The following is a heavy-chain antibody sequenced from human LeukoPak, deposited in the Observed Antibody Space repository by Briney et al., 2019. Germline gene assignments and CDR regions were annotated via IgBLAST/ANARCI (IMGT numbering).Heavy chain of an antibody. D-gene: IGHD3-10*01. J-gene: IGHJ4*02. Sequence: PSETLSLTCKVSGGSISNSNYYWSWIRQPPGKELEWLASINYGGTTDYNPSLKSRVTISVDTSKNQFSLRLSSVTAADTAVYLCARYVVYGSGKYYFDYWGQGSLVTVSS. CDR1: GGSISNSNYY. V-gene: IGHV4-39*01. CDR2: INYGGTT. CDR3: ARYVVYGSGKYYFDY.